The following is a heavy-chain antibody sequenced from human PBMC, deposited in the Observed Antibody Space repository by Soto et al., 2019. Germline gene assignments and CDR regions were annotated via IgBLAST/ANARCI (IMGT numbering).Heavy chain of an antibody. CDR1: GYSISSGYY. CDR2: IYHSGST. Sequence: SGTLSLTCAVSGYSISSGYYWGWIRQPPGKGLEWIGSIYHSGSTYYNPSLKSRVTISVDTSKNQFSLKLSSVTAADTAVYYCARVWPDTVTNWFDPWGQGTLVTVSS. J-gene: IGHJ5*02. CDR3: ARVWPDTVTNWFDP. D-gene: IGHD4-17*01. V-gene: IGHV4-38-2*01.